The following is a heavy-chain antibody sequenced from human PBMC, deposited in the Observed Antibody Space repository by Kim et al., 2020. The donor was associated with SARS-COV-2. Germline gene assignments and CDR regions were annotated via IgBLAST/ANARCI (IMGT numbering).Heavy chain of an antibody. Sequence: GGSLRLSCEASGFTFIDYSMDWVRQAPGKGLEWVSSISTSSTFVSYADSVKGRLIVSRDNGNNLLFLHMTSLRAEDTAVYYCVRETRDGMDVWGQGTAVT. V-gene: IGHV3-21*06. J-gene: IGHJ6*02. CDR2: ISTSSTFV. CDR3: VRETRDGMDV. CDR1: GFTFIDYS. D-gene: IGHD2-2*01.